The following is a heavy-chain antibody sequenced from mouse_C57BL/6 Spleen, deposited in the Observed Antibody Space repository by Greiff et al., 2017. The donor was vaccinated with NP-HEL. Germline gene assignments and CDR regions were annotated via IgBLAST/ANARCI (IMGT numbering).Heavy chain of an antibody. CDR1: GYTFTDYE. CDR3: TRYYYGNYSYAMDY. D-gene: IGHD2-1*01. Sequence: VQVVESGAELVRPGASVTLSCKASGYTFTDYEMHWVKQTPVHGLEWIGAIDPETGGTAYNQKFKGKAILTADKSSSTAYMELRSLTSEDSAVYYCTRYYYGNYSYAMDYWGQGTSVTVSS. J-gene: IGHJ4*01. CDR2: IDPETGGT. V-gene: IGHV1-15*01.